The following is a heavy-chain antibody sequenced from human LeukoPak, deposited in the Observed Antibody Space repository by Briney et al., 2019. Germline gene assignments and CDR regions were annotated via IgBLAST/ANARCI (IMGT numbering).Heavy chain of an antibody. CDR1: GGSISSYY. Sequence: SETLSLTCTVSGGSISSYYLSWIRQPPGKGLEWIGYIYYSGSTNYNPSLKSRVTISVDTSKNQFSLKLSSVTAADTAVYYCARHGNYYGSGSYYKWGQGTLVTVSS. D-gene: IGHD3-10*01. CDR3: ARHGNYYGSGSYYK. CDR2: IYYSGST. J-gene: IGHJ4*02. V-gene: IGHV4-59*08.